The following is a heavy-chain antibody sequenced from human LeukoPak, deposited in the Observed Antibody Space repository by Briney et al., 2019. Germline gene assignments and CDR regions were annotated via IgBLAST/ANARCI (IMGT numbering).Heavy chain of an antibody. J-gene: IGHJ6*03. CDR1: GGSISSGDYY. CDR2: IYYSGST. V-gene: IGHV4-30-4*08. D-gene: IGHD4-17*01. Sequence: SETLSLTCTVSGGSISSGDYYWSWIRQPPGKGLEWIGYIYYSGSTYYNPSLKSRVTISVDTSKNQFSLKLSSVTAADTAVYYCARDRIDYDYYYYYMDVWGKGTTVTVSS. CDR3: ARDRIDYDYYYYYMDV.